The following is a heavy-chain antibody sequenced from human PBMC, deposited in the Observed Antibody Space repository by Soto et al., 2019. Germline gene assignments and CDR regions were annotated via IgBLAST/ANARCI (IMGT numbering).Heavy chain of an antibody. CDR2: TYYRSQWYN. CDR3: ARAVIGVAFDF. V-gene: IGHV6-1*01. J-gene: IGHJ4*02. D-gene: IGHD2-8*01. CDR1: GDSVSSNTAV. Sequence: LSQTLSLTCVISGDSVSSNTAVWNWIRQSPSRGLEWLGRTYYRSQWYNDYALSVKSRIIINADTSKNHFSLQLSSVTPDDTAVYYCARAVIGVAFDFWGQGTLVTVSS.